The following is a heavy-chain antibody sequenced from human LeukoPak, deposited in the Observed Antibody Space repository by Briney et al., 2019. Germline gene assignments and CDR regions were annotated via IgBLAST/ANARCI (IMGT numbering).Heavy chain of an antibody. Sequence: ASVKLSCTASGYTFTGYYIHWVRQAPGQGLEWMGWINPYSGGTKYAQKFQGRVTMTRDTSISTAYMELSSLTSDDTALYYCATDGAVAGTAYPEYWGQGTLVTVSS. CDR3: ATDGAVAGTAYPEY. V-gene: IGHV1-2*02. CDR1: GYTFTGYY. J-gene: IGHJ4*02. D-gene: IGHD6-19*01. CDR2: INPYSGGT.